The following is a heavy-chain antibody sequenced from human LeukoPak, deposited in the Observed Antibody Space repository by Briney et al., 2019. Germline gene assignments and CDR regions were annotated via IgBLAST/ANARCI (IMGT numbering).Heavy chain of an antibody. CDR2: MYTGGTT. D-gene: IGHD3-16*01. Sequence: GGSLRLSCAASGFSVSGTHMSWVRQAPGKGLEWVSAMYTGGTTYYADSVTGRFTISRDNSKNTLYLHMNSLRVEDTAVYYCAKDEATSGGGLAYWAQGTLVSVSS. CDR3: AKDEATSGGGLAY. CDR1: GFSVSGTH. J-gene: IGHJ4*02. V-gene: IGHV3-53*01.